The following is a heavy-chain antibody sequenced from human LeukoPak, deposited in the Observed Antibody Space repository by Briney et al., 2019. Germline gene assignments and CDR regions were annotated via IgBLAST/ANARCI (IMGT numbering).Heavy chain of an antibody. Sequence: PGRSLRLSCAASGFTFDDYAMHWVRQAPGKGLEWVSGISWNSGNIGYADSVKGRFIISRDNAKNSLYLQMNSLRVEDTALYYCARVEETLLWFGELLDHWGMGVWGQGTTVTVSS. V-gene: IGHV3-9*01. CDR2: ISWNSGNI. CDR3: ARVEETLLWFGELLDHWGMGV. D-gene: IGHD3-10*01. J-gene: IGHJ6*02. CDR1: GFTFDDYA.